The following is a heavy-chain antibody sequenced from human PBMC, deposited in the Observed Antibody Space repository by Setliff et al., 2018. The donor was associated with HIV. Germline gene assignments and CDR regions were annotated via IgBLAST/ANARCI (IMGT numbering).Heavy chain of an antibody. CDR3: ARDQGYGSGSPHYGMDV. CDR2: IHHSGST. CDR1: GFSISNGYY. J-gene: IGHJ6*02. D-gene: IGHD3-10*01. V-gene: IGHV4-38-2*02. Sequence: SETLSLTCAVSGFSISNGYYWGWIRQPPGKGLEWIGSIHHSGSTYYNPSLKSRITMSVDTFKKQFSLKLTSVTAADTATYYCARDQGYGSGSPHYGMDVWGQGTTVTVSS.